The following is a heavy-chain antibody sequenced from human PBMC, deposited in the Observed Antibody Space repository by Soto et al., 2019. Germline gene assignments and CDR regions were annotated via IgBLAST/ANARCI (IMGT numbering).Heavy chain of an antibody. Sequence: NPSETLSLTCTVSGGSISSFYWSWIRQPPGKGLEWIGYIYYTGSTNYNPSLKSRVTISVDTSMNQVSLNLTSVTAADTAVYYCARKRLAVTGTFDHWGQGTLVTVSS. CDR2: IYYTGST. J-gene: IGHJ4*02. D-gene: IGHD6-19*01. V-gene: IGHV4-59*01. CDR3: ARKRLAVTGTFDH. CDR1: GGSISSFY.